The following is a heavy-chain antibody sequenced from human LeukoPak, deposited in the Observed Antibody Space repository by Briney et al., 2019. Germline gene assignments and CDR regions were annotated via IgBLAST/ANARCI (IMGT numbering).Heavy chain of an antibody. CDR3: ARSQGGSYYY. J-gene: IGHJ4*01. V-gene: IGHV4-34*01. CDR1: GVSFSGYY. CDR2: INHSGST. Sequence: SETLSLTCAVYGVSFSGYYWSWIRQPPGKGLEWIGEINHSGSTNYNPSLKSRVTISVDTSKNQFSLKLSSVTAADTAVYYCARSQGGSYYYWGQGTLVTVSS. D-gene: IGHD1-26*01.